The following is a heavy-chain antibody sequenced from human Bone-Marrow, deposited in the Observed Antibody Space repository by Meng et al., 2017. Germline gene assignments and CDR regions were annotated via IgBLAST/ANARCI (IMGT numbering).Heavy chain of an antibody. Sequence: ASVKVSCKVSGYTLTELSMHWVRQAPGKGLEWMGGFDPEDGETIYAQKFQGRVTMTEDTSTDTAYMELSSLRSEDTAVYYCARDGCSGGSCYVSDAFDIWGQGTMVTVSS. J-gene: IGHJ3*02. D-gene: IGHD2-15*01. V-gene: IGHV1-24*01. CDR1: GYTLTELS. CDR3: ARDGCSGGSCYVSDAFDI. CDR2: FDPEDGET.